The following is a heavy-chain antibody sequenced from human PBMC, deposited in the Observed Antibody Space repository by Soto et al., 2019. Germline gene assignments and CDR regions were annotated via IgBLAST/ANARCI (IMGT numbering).Heavy chain of an antibody. CDR2: ISAYTGNT. J-gene: IGHJ3*01. D-gene: IGHD3-16*01. V-gene: IGHV1-18*01. Sequence: QVQLVQSGAEVKKPGASVKVSCKASGYTFANYGITWVRQAPAQGLEWMGWISAYTGNTHSAQKLQDRVTMTTDTPTNTAYMELTSLRSDDTAVYYCARDRRWGPPCASDVWGQGTMVTVSS. CDR3: ARDRRWGPPCASDV. CDR1: GYTFANYG.